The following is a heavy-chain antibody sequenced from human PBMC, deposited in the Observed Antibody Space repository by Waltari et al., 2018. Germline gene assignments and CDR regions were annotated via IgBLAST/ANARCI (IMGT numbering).Heavy chain of an antibody. J-gene: IGHJ4*02. D-gene: IGHD3-3*01. CDR2: ISGSGGST. Sequence: EVQLVESGGGLVQPGGSLRLSCAASGLTFSRYAMSWVRQAQGKGLEWVSAISGSGGSTYYADSVQGRFTISRDNSKNTLYLPMNSLRAEDTAVYYCATSITIFGVVTFLDYWGQGTLVTVSS. CDR3: ATSITIFGVVTFLDY. V-gene: IGHV3-23*04. CDR1: GLTFSRYA.